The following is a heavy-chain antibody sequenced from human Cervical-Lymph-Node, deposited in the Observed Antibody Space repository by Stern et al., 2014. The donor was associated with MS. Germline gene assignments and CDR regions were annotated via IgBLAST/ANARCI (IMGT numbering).Heavy chain of an antibody. V-gene: IGHV1-8*01. CDR3: ARGRELLSLDY. D-gene: IGHD1-26*01. Sequence: QMQLVQSGAEVKKPGASVKVSCKASGYTFTSYDINWVRQGPGQGLEWMGWMNPYSGNAVYAQKFQGRVTMTRDTSPSTAYLELTRLRSEDTAVFYCARGRELLSLDYWGQGTLVTVSS. J-gene: IGHJ4*02. CDR1: GYTFTSYD. CDR2: MNPYSGNA.